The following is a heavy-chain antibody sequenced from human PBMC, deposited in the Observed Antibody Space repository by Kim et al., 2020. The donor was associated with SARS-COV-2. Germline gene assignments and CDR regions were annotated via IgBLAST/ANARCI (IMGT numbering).Heavy chain of an antibody. CDR3: ARDTYYGSGNYYFAFDI. V-gene: IGHV4-59*01. Sequence: LKSRVTISVDTSKNQFSLKLSSVTAADTAVYYCARDTYYGSGNYYFAFDIWGQGTMVTVSS. D-gene: IGHD3-10*01. J-gene: IGHJ3*02.